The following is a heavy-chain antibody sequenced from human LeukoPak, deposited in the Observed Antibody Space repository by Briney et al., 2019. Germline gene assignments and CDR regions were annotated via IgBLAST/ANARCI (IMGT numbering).Heavy chain of an antibody. J-gene: IGHJ4*02. CDR2: IASDGSST. CDR3: ARGRPHGNDY. Sequence: GGSLRLSCAASGFTFSSYWMNWVRQALGKGLVWVSRIASDGSSTTYADSVKGRFSISRDNAKNTLYLQMNSLRVEDTAVYYCARGRPHGNDYWGQGTLVTVSS. V-gene: IGHV3-74*01. CDR1: GFTFSSYW. D-gene: IGHD4-23*01.